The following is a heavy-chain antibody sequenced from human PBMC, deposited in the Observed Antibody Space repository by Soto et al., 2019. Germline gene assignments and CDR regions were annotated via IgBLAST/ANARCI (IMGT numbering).Heavy chain of an antibody. CDR3: ARVPDYYYYGMDV. CDR2: ISSSGSTI. Sequence: GGSLRLSCAASGFTFSGYEMNWVRQSPGKGLEWVSYISSSGSTIYYADSVKGRFTISRDNAKNSLYLQMNSLRAEDTAVYYCARVPDYYYYGMDVWGQGTTVTVSS. V-gene: IGHV3-48*03. J-gene: IGHJ6*02. CDR1: GFTFSGYE.